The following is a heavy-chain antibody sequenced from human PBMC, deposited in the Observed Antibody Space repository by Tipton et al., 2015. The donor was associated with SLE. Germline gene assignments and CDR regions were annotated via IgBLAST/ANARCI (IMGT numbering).Heavy chain of an antibody. J-gene: IGHJ4*02. D-gene: IGHD6-6*01. CDR3: ARSSKDKYYLYSSSSGFDY. CDR1: GDSITSGSYY. CDR2: IYYSGST. Sequence: TLSLTCAVSGDSITSGSYYWNWIRQPAGKGLEWIGRIYYSGSTTNNPSFQSRVTISVDTSKNQFSLKLSSVTAADTAVYYCARSSKDKYYLYSSSSGFDYWGQGTLVPVSS. V-gene: IGHV4-61*02.